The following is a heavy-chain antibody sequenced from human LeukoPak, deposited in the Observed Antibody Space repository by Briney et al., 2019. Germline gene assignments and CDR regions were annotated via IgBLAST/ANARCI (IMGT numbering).Heavy chain of an antibody. CDR2: ISGSGGTT. CDR1: GFTFSSSA. J-gene: IGHJ4*02. D-gene: IGHD1-7*01. Sequence: GGSLRLSCAASGFTFSSSAMSWVRQAPGKGLEWVSGISGSGGTTHYADSVKGRFTISRDNSKNTLYLQVNSLRAEDTAIYYCAKDGKTRNWNYFHAKAVDWGQGTLVTVSS. CDR3: AKDGKTRNWNYFHAKAVD. V-gene: IGHV3-23*01.